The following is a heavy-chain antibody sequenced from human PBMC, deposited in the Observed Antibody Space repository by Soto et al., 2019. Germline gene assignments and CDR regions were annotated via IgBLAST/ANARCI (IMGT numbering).Heavy chain of an antibody. Sequence: GASVKVSCKASGYTFTSYAMHWVRQAPGQRLEWMGWINAGNGNTKYSQKFQGRVTITRDTSASTVYMELSSLRSEDTAVYYCARCMVRRQLWSADDYGMDVWGQGTTVTVSS. J-gene: IGHJ6*02. CDR2: INAGNGNT. CDR3: ARCMVRRQLWSADDYGMDV. D-gene: IGHD5-18*01. CDR1: GYTFTSYA. V-gene: IGHV1-3*01.